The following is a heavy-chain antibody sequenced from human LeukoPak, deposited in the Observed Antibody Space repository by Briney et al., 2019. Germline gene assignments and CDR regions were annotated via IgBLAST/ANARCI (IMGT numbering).Heavy chain of an antibody. CDR3: ARGREVTRDFDY. D-gene: IGHD4-11*01. CDR2: VNHSGST. CDR1: GGSFSGYY. Sequence: PSETLSLTCVVYGGSFSGYYWTWIRQPPGKGLEWIGDVNHSGSTSYNPSLESRVTISVDTSKSQFSLKLSSVTAADTSVYYCARGREVTRDFDYWGQGTLVSVSS. V-gene: IGHV4-34*01. J-gene: IGHJ4*02.